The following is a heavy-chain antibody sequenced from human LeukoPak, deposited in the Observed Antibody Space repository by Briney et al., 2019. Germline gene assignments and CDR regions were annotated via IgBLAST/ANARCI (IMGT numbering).Heavy chain of an antibody. Sequence: SETLSLTCTVSGGSISSGGYYWSWIRQHPGKGLEWIGYIYYSGSTYYNPSLKSRVTISVDTSKNQFSLKLSSVTAADTAVYYCAREQGSGSSSFDYWGQGTPVTVSS. V-gene: IGHV4-31*03. CDR2: IYYSGST. CDR3: AREQGSGSSSFDY. CDR1: GGSISSGGYY. J-gene: IGHJ4*02. D-gene: IGHD3-10*01.